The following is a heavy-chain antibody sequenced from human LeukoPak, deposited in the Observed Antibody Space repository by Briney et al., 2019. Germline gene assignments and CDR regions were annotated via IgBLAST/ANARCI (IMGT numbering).Heavy chain of an antibody. D-gene: IGHD3-10*01. J-gene: IGHJ6*02. V-gene: IGHV4-59*01. CDR3: ARDPGVRAYYNGMDV. Sequence: PSETLSLTCTVSGGSISSYYWSWIRQPPGKGLEWIGYIYYSGSTNYNPSLKSRVTMSVDTSKNQFSLKLSSVTAADTAVYYCARDPGVRAYYNGMDVWGRGTTVSVSS. CDR2: IYYSGST. CDR1: GGSISSYY.